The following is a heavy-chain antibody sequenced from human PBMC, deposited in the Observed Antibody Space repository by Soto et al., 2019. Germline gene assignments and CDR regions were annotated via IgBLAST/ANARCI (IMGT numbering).Heavy chain of an antibody. Sequence: QVQLVQSGGEVKKPGASVKVSCKASGYTFTNYGISWVRQAPGQGLEWMGWINVYNGNTKYAQKVQGRVTMTTDTPPSTAYMELRSLRSDDTAVYYCARGVGSGSYYNQYNWFDPWGQGTLVTVSS. CDR3: ARGVGSGSYYNQYNWFDP. CDR1: GYTFTNYG. D-gene: IGHD3-10*01. V-gene: IGHV1-18*01. J-gene: IGHJ5*02. CDR2: INVYNGNT.